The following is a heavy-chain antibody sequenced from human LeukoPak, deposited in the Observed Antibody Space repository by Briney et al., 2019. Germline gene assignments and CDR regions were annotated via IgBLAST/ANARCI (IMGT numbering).Heavy chain of an antibody. CDR2: IQYNGHT. J-gene: IGHJ4*02. V-gene: IGHV4-59*01. CDR1: GGSISSYY. Sequence: SETLSLTCTVSGGSISSYYWSWIRQPQGKVLEWIGYIQYNGHTNYNPSLKSRVSISVDTSKNQFSLRLSSVTAADTAVYYCARGSSRLIDYWGQGILVTVSS. CDR3: ARGSSRLIDY. D-gene: IGHD3-10*01.